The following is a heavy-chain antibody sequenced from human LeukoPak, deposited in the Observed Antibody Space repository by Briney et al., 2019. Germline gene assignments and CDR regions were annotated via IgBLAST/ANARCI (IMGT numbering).Heavy chain of an antibody. D-gene: IGHD3-22*01. CDR1: GYTFTGYY. CDR2: INPNSGGT. Sequence: ASVKASCKASGYTFTGYYMHWVRQAPGQGLEWMGRINPNSGGTNYAQKFQGRVTMTRDTSISTAYMELSRLRSDDTAVYYCARVGSYYDSSGYYDYWGQGTLVTVSS. J-gene: IGHJ4*02. V-gene: IGHV1-2*06. CDR3: ARVGSYYDSSGYYDY.